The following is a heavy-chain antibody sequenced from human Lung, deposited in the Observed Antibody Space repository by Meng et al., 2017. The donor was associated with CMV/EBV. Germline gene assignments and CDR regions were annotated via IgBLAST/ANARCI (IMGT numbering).Heavy chain of an antibody. Sequence: VRPQQSRPGLATPWGTLSLPCAVRRGSFGRRNWWSWVRQPPGKGLEWIGEIYHSGSTNYNPSLKSRVTISVDKSKNQFSLRLSSVTAADTAVYYCARVGAYCGGDCYHPRWGQGTLVTVSS. J-gene: IGHJ4*02. CDR1: RGSFGRRNW. D-gene: IGHD2-21*02. V-gene: IGHV4-4*02. CDR3: ARVGAYCGGDCYHPR. CDR2: IYHSGST.